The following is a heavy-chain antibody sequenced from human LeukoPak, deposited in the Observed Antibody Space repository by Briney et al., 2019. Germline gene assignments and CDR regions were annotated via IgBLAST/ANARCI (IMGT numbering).Heavy chain of an antibody. CDR2: IRYDGSNK. D-gene: IGHD6-13*01. CDR1: GFTFSSYG. J-gene: IGHJ4*02. V-gene: IGHV3-30*02. Sequence: GGSLRLSCAASGFTFSSYGMHWVRQAPGKGLEWVAFIRYDGSNKYYADSVKGRFTISRDNSKNTLYLQMNSLRAEDTAVYYCAKDAAGVGHSSMWGPYYFDYWGQGTLVTVSS. CDR3: AKDAAGVGHSSMWGPYYFDY.